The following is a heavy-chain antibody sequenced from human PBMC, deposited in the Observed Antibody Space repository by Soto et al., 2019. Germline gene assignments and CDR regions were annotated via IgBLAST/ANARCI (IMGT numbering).Heavy chain of an antibody. Sequence: PXGSLRLSCAASGFTFSSYGMHWVRQAPGKGLEWVAVISYDGSNKYCADSVKGRFTISRDNSKNTLYLQMNSLRAEDTAVYYCANTSPFYRNYEGAGYYYSVMDVWGKGTTVPAPQ. CDR2: ISYDGSNK. V-gene: IGHV3-30*18. J-gene: IGHJ6*04. D-gene: IGHD4-4*01. CDR1: GFTFSSYG. CDR3: ANTSPFYRNYEGAGYYYSVMDV.